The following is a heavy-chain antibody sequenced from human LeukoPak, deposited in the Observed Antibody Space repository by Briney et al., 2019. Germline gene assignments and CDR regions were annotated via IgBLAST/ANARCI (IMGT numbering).Heavy chain of an antibody. V-gene: IGHV3-33*01. CDR2: IWYDASNK. D-gene: IGHD3-16*01. J-gene: IGHJ4*02. CDR1: GFTFARYG. Sequence: GGSLRLSCAASGFTFARYGMHWVRQAPGKGLEWVAVIWYDASNKYYADSVKGRFTISRDNSKNTLSLQMNSLRAEDTAVYYCAREVRRMTGGGYFDYWGQGTLVTVSS. CDR3: AREVRRMTGGGYFDY.